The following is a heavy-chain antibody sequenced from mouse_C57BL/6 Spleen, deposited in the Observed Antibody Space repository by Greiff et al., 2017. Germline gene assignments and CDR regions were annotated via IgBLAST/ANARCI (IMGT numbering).Heavy chain of an antibody. V-gene: IGHV1-39*01. CDR2: INPNYGTT. Sequence: EVQLQQSGPELVKPGASVKISCTASGYSFTDYNMNWVKQTNGKSLEWIGLINPNYGTTSYTQKFKGTSTLTVDQSSSTDYMQLNRLTSEDSTVYYCAFIYGYDEWFAYWGQGTLVTVSA. CDR1: GYSFTDYN. CDR3: AFIYGYDEWFAY. J-gene: IGHJ3*01. D-gene: IGHD2-2*01.